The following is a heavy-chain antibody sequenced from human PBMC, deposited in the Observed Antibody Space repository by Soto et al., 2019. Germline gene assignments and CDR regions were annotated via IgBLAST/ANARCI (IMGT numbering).Heavy chain of an antibody. CDR3: XXXXXXXXXXXXWYFDL. CDR1: GGTFSSYA. J-gene: IGHJ2*01. Sequence: QVQLVQSGAEVKKPGSSVKVSCKASGGTFSSYAISWVRQAPGXXXXWMGGIIPIFGTANYAQKFQGRVTXXXXXXXXXXXXXXXXXXXXXXXXXXXXXXXXXXXXXXXWYFDLWGRGTLVTVSS. V-gene: IGHV1-69*01. CDR2: IIPIFGTA.